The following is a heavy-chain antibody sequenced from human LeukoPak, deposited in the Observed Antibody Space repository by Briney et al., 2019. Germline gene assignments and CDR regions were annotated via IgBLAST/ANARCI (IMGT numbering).Heavy chain of an antibody. CDR2: INHSGST. Sequence: SETLSLTYAVYGGSFSGYYWSWIRQPPGKGLEWIGEINHSGSTNYNPSLKSRVTISVDTSKNQFSLKLSSVTAADTAVYYCARVGGSYYSPWGQGTLVTVSS. J-gene: IGHJ5*02. D-gene: IGHD1-26*01. CDR1: GGSFSGYY. CDR3: ARVGGSYYSP. V-gene: IGHV4-34*01.